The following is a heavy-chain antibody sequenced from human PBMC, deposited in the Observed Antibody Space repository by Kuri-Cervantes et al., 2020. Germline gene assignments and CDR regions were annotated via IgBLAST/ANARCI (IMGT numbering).Heavy chain of an antibody. D-gene: IGHD2-8*01. V-gene: IGHV4-34*01. Sequence: SETLSLTCAVYGGSFSGYYWSWIRQPPGKGLEWIGEINHSGATFYNPSLKSRVSISVDTSKNQFSLRLYSVTAADTALYYCARHGGPGSNDYYFYYYNMDVWGNGTKVTVSS. CDR2: INHSGAT. CDR1: GGSFSGYY. J-gene: IGHJ6*03. CDR3: ARHGGPGSNDYYFYYYNMDV.